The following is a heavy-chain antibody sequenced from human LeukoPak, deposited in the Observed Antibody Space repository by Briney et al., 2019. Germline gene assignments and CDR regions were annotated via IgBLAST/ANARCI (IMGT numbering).Heavy chain of an antibody. J-gene: IGHJ5*02. V-gene: IGHV3-74*01. CDR3: ARHFPHMDYSGWKQGWFDP. D-gene: IGHD6-19*01. CDR2: INSDGSRT. CDR1: GFTFSSYW. Sequence: GGSLRLSCAASGFTFSSYWMHWVRQAPGKGLVWVSRINSDGSRTTYADSVKGRFTISRDNAKNTLYLQMNSLRAEDTAVYYCARHFPHMDYSGWKQGWFDPWGQGTLVTVSS.